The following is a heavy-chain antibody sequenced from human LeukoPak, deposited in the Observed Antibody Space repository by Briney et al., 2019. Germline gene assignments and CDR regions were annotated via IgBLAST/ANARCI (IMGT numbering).Heavy chain of an antibody. CDR2: IYTSGST. V-gene: IGHV4-4*07. Sequence: SETLSLTCTVSGGSISSYYWSWIRQPAGKGLEWIGRIYTSGSTNYNPSLKSRVTMSVDTSKNQFSLKLISVTAADTAVYYCARGRYYYDSSGYYYDYWGQGTLVTVSS. CDR3: ARGRYYYDSSGYYYDY. J-gene: IGHJ4*02. CDR1: GGSISSYY. D-gene: IGHD3-22*01.